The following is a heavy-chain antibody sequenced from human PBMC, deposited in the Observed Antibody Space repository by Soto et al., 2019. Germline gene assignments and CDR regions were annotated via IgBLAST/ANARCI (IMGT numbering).Heavy chain of an antibody. CDR2: ISYDGSNK. D-gene: IGHD5-12*01. J-gene: IGHJ3*02. V-gene: IGHV3-30*18. CDR1: GCTFSSYG. CDR3: AKGSYRGYDFDAFDM. Sequence: GGSLRLSCAASGCTFSSYGMHWVRQAPGKGLEWVAVISYDGSNKYYADSVKGRFTISRDNSKNTLYLQMNSLRAEDTAVYYCAKGSYRGYDFDAFDMWGQGTVVTVSS.